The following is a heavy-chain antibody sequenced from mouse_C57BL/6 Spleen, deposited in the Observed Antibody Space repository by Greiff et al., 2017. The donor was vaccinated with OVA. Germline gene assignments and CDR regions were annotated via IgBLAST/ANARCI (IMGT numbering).Heavy chain of an antibody. CDR3: ARDQDYGNYLYYFDY. J-gene: IGHJ2*01. Sequence: EVKLMESGGGLVKPGGSLKLSCAASGFTFSSYAMSWVRQTPEKRLEWVATISDGGSYTYYPDNVKGRFTISRDNAKNNLYLQMSHLKSEDTAMYYCARDQDYGNYLYYFDYWGQGTTLTVSS. CDR1: GFTFSSYA. CDR2: ISDGGSYT. D-gene: IGHD2-1*01. V-gene: IGHV5-4*01.